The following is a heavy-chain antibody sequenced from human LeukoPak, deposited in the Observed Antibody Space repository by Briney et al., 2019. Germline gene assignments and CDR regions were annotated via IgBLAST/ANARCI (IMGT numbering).Heavy chain of an antibody. J-gene: IGHJ3*02. Sequence: PSETLSLTCAVYGGSFSGNYWTWIRQPPGKGLEWIGEIHYSGSATYNPSLKSRVTISVDTSKNQFSLKLSSVTAADTAVYYCARDFVTGTTEDDAFDIWGQGTMVTVSS. CDR2: IHYSGSA. CDR1: GGSFSGNY. CDR3: ARDFVTGTTEDDAFDI. V-gene: IGHV4-34*01. D-gene: IGHD1-7*01.